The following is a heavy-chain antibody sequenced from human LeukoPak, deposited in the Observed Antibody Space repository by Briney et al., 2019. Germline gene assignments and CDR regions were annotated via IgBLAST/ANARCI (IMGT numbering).Heavy chain of an antibody. CDR3: ARAYSSSWYFNWFDP. CDR1: GYSISSGYI. J-gene: IGHJ5*02. Sequence: SETLSLTCTVSGYSISSGYIWGWIRQPPGKGLEWIGTIYNSGSTYYNASFESRVTISVDTSKNQFSLKLSSVTAADTAVYYCARAYSSSWYFNWFDPWGQGTLVTVSS. V-gene: IGHV4-38-2*02. CDR2: IYNSGST. D-gene: IGHD6-13*01.